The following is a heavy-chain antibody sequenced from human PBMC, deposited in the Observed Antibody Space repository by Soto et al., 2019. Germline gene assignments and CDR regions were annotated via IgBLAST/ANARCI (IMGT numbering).Heavy chain of an antibody. J-gene: IGHJ4*02. D-gene: IGHD6-13*01. CDR3: ATPSSWYSY. CDR1: GFTFRSYA. V-gene: IGHV3-23*01. Sequence: EVQLLESGGGLVQPGGSLRLSCAASGFTFRSYAMSWVRQAPGKGLEWVSSISATGGSISYADSVKGRFTISRDNSKSTLFLQMNSLRADYTAVYYCATPSSWYSYWGQGTLVTVSS. CDR2: ISATGGSI.